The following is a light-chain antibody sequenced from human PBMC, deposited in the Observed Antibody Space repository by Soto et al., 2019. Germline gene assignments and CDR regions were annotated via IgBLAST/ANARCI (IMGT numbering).Light chain of an antibody. CDR1: QSVSSSY. CDR3: QQYGRSPWT. V-gene: IGKV3-20*01. Sequence: EIVLTQSPGTLSLSPGERATLSCRASQSVSSSYLAWYQQKPGQAPRLLIYGASSRATGIPDRFSGSGSGTDFTLTISRLEPEDLAVYYCQQYGRSPWTFGQGTKVELK. CDR2: GAS. J-gene: IGKJ1*01.